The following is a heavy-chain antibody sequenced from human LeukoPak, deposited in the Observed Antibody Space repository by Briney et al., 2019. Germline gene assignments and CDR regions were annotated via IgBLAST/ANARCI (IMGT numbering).Heavy chain of an antibody. CDR2: IYYSGST. V-gene: IGHV4-30-4*01. CDR3: ARETGVVVAATNPFT. Sequence: SETLSLTCTVSGGSISSGDYYWSWIRQPPGKGLEWIGYIYYSGSTYYNPSLKSRVTISVDTSKTQFSLKLSSVTAADTAVYYCARETGVVVAATNPFTWGQGTLVTVSS. D-gene: IGHD2-15*01. J-gene: IGHJ5*02. CDR1: GGSISSGDYY.